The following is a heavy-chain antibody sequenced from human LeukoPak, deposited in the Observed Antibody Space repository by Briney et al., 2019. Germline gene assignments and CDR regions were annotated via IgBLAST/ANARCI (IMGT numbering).Heavy chain of an antibody. V-gene: IGHV4-59*01. CDR2: IFKTGST. J-gene: IGHJ5*01. CDR1: EGSINSYH. Sequence: SETLSLTCSVTEGSINSYHWSRLRQSPGQGLEWIGSIFKTGSTDYNPSLKRRVTILADTSNNRISLNLRSVTAADTAIYYCANNYYDSSASVFASWGQGTLVAVSS. CDR3: ANNYYDSSASVFAS. D-gene: IGHD3-22*01.